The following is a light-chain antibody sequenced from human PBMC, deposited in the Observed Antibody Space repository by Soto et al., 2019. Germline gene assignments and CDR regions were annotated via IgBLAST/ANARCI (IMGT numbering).Light chain of an antibody. J-gene: IGLJ2*01. Sequence: QPVLTQPPSASGTPGQRVTISCSGSSSNIGSNTVNWYQQLPGTAPKLLIYSNNQRPSRVPDRFSGSKSGTSASLAISGLQSEDEADYYCAAWDDSLNGRVFGGGTKLTVL. V-gene: IGLV1-44*01. CDR1: SSNIGSNT. CDR3: AAWDDSLNGRV. CDR2: SNN.